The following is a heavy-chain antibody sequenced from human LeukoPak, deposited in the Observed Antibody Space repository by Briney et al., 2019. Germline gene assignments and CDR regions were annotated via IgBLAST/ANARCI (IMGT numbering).Heavy chain of an antibody. D-gene: IGHD3-3*01. Sequence: GGSLRLSCAASGFTVSSNYMSWVRQAPGKGLEWVSVIYSGGSTYYADSVKGRFTISRHNSKNTLYLQMNSLRAEDTAVYYCAKTHTAGYYDFWSGYYPFDYWGQGTLVTVSS. CDR1: GFTVSSNY. CDR3: AKTHTAGYYDFWSGYYPFDY. V-gene: IGHV3-53*01. CDR2: IYSGGST. J-gene: IGHJ4*02.